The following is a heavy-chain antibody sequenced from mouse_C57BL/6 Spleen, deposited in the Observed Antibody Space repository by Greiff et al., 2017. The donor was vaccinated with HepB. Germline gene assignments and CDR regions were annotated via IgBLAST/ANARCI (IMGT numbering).Heavy chain of an antibody. CDR2: IYPGSGST. CDR3: AREITRFWYFDV. Sequence: QVQLKQPGAELVKPGASVKMSCKASGYTFTSYWITWVKQRPGQGLEWIGDIYPGSGSTNYNEKFKSKATLTVDTSSSTAYMQLSSLTSEDSAVYYCAREITRFWYFDVWGTGTTVTVSS. D-gene: IGHD2-4*01. J-gene: IGHJ1*03. CDR1: GYTFTSYW. V-gene: IGHV1-55*01.